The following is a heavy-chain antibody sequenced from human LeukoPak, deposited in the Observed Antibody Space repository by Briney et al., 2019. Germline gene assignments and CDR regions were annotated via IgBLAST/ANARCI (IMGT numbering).Heavy chain of an antibody. CDR2: ISSSSSYI. CDR3: ARVDSGYDYIYY. Sequence: PGGSLRLSCAASGFTFSSYSMNWVLQAPGKGLEWVSSISSSSSYIYYADSVKGRFTISRDNAKNSLYPQMNSLRAEDTAVYYCARVDSGYDYIYYWGQGTLVTVSS. D-gene: IGHD5-12*01. CDR1: GFTFSSYS. J-gene: IGHJ4*02. V-gene: IGHV3-21*01.